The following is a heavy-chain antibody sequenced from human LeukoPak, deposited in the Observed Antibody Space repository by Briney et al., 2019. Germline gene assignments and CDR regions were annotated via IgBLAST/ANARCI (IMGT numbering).Heavy chain of an antibody. CDR2: INPNSGGT. V-gene: IGHV1-2*06. CDR1: GYTFTGYY. Sequence: ASVKVSCKASGYTFTGYYMHWVRQAPGPGLEWMGRINPNSGGTNYAQKFQGRVTMTRDTSISTAYMELSRLRSDDTAVYYCARDPKGSGTKGVVDYWGQGTLVTVSS. D-gene: IGHD1-14*01. J-gene: IGHJ4*02. CDR3: ARDPKGSGTKGVVDY.